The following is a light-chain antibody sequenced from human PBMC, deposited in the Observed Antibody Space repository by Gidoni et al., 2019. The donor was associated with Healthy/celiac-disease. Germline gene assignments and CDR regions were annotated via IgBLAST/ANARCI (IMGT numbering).Light chain of an antibody. CDR2: AAS. CDR1: QSISTY. V-gene: IGKV1-39*01. CDR3: QQSYSFPRT. Sequence: DIQMTQSPSSLSTSVGDRVTITCRASQSISTYLNWYQQKPGKAPKLLIYAASTLQSGVPSRFSGSGSGTDFTLTISSLQPEDFATYSCQQSYSFPRTFGQXTKLEIK. J-gene: IGKJ2*02.